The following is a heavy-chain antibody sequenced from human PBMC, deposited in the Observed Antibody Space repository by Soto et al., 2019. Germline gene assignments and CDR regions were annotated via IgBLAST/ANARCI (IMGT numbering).Heavy chain of an antibody. CDR1: VFPFSAFS. Sequence: GGSLRLSCASSVFPFSAFSMNWVRQAPGKGLEWVAYISSSGSTIYYADSVKGRFTISRDNAKTSLYLQMDSLRDEDTAVYYCAREGGRHCSPSRCYNAFDIWGQGTTVTVSS. V-gene: IGHV3-48*02. D-gene: IGHD2-15*01. CDR2: ISSSGSTI. J-gene: IGHJ3*02. CDR3: AREGGRHCSPSRCYNAFDI.